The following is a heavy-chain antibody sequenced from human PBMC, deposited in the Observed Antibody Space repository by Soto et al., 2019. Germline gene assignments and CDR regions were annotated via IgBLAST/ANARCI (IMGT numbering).Heavy chain of an antibody. CDR2: IIPILGIA. Sequence: QVQVVQSGAEVKKPGSSVKVSCKASGGTFSSYTISWVRQAPGQGLEWMGRIIPILGIANYAQKFQGRVTITADKSTSTAYMELSSLIFEDTAVYYCAGEGGGGFSYVGFDPWGQGTQVTVSS. V-gene: IGHV1-69*08. D-gene: IGHD5-18*01. J-gene: IGHJ5*02. CDR3: AGEGGGGFSYVGFDP. CDR1: GGTFSSYT.